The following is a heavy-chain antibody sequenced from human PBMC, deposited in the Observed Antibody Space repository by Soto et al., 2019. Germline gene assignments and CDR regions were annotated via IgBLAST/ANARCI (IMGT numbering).Heavy chain of an antibody. CDR2: IIPIFDTT. V-gene: IGHV1-69*13. CDR1: GGTFSSGYE. CDR3: ARGMATVYYFDY. D-gene: IGHD4-4*01. J-gene: IGHJ4*02. Sequence: SVKVSCKDSGGTFSSGYEISWVRQAPGQGLEWMGGIIPIFDTTNYAQNFQGRLTITADESTTTAYMELSSLNSDDTAVYYCARGMATVYYFDYWGQGTQVTVSS.